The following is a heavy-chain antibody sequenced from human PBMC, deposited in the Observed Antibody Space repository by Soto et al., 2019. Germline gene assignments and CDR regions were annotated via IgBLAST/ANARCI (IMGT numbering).Heavy chain of an antibody. CDR3: AMGLAAAGPLDY. D-gene: IGHD6-13*01. CDR1: GFTFSYSA. Sequence: PGGSLRLSCAASGFTFSYSAMSWVRQAPGRGLEWVSTISGSGGTPYYADSVKGRFTISRDNSKNSLYQILNSLRADDTAIYYCAMGLAAAGPLDYWGQGAQVTVSS. CDR2: ISGSGGTP. V-gene: IGHV3-23*01. J-gene: IGHJ4*02.